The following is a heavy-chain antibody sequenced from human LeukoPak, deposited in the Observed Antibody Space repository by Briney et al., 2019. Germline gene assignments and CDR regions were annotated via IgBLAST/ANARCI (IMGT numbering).Heavy chain of an antibody. Sequence: SETLSLTCTVSGGSISSSSYYWGWIRQPPGKGLEWIGSIYYSGSTYYNPSLKSRVTISVDTSKNQFSLKLSSVTAADTAVYYCARGTWDYMDVWGEGTTVTVSS. CDR2: IYYSGST. CDR3: ARGTWDYMDV. V-gene: IGHV4-39*07. CDR1: GGSISSSSYY. J-gene: IGHJ6*03. D-gene: IGHD1-26*01.